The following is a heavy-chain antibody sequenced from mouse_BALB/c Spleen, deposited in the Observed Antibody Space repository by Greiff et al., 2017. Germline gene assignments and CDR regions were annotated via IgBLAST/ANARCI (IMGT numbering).Heavy chain of an antibody. D-gene: IGHD1-3*01. CDR3: TRGDNYVRYYAMDY. V-gene: IGHV1-18*01. CDR1: GYTFTEYT. CDR2: INPNNGGT. J-gene: IGHJ4*01. Sequence: VQLTESGPELVKPWASVKISCKTSGYTFTEYTMHWVKQSHGKSLEWIGGINPNNGGTSYNQKFKGKATLTVDTSSSTAYMVLRSLTSEDSAVYYATRGDNYVRYYAMDYWGQGTSVTVSS.